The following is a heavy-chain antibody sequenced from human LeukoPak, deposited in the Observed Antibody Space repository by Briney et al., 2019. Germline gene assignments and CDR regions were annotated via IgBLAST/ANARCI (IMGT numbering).Heavy chain of an antibody. V-gene: IGHV4-34*01. CDR1: GGSLSKYY. CDR2: INHSGST. CDR3: AVPSIASY. D-gene: IGHD6-6*01. J-gene: IGHJ4*02. Sequence: KPSETLYLTCAAYGGSLSKYYWSWIRQPPGKGLEWIGEINHSGSTNYNPSLKSRVTMSLDTSKNQFSLKMNSMTAADTAVYYCAVPSIASYWGQGTLVTVS.